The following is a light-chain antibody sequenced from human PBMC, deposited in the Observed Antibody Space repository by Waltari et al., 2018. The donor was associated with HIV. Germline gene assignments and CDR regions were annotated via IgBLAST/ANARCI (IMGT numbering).Light chain of an antibody. CDR3: AAWDDSLSGWV. V-gene: IGLV1-47*01. J-gene: IGLJ3*02. Sequence: QSVLTPPPSASGPPGQRVTISCSGSSSNIGSHPLYWYQQLPGTAPNLLIYRNNQRPSGVPDRFSGPKSGTSASLAISGLRSEDEADYYCAAWDDSLSGWVFGGGTKLTVL. CDR1: SSNIGSHP. CDR2: RNN.